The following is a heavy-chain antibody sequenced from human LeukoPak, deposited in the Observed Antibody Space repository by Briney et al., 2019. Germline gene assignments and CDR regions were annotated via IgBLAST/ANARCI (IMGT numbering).Heavy chain of an antibody. D-gene: IGHD3-22*01. CDR3: ARDRYYYYDSSGQGVFDI. J-gene: IGHJ3*02. Sequence: GGSLRLSCAASGFTVSSNYMNWVRKAPGKGLKWVSVFYRGGNTYYADSVKGRFTISRDNSKNTLYLQMSSLRAEDTAVYYCARDRYYYYDSSGQGVFDIWGQGTMVTVSS. CDR2: FYRGGNT. CDR1: GFTVSSNY. V-gene: IGHV3-66*01.